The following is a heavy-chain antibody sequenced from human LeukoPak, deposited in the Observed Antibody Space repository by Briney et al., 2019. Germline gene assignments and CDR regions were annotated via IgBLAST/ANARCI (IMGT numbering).Heavy chain of an antibody. Sequence: GGSLRLSCAASGFTLSTYDMHWVRQPTGEGLEWVSIIYRAGDTYYPGSVKGRFTISRDNAKNSLYLQMNSLRAEDTAVYYCARGSPLIAVAGYKDQGVLYWGQGTLVTVSS. CDR2: IYRAGDT. CDR1: GFTLSTYD. CDR3: ARGSPLIAVAGYKDQGVLY. D-gene: IGHD6-19*01. V-gene: IGHV3-13*01. J-gene: IGHJ4*02.